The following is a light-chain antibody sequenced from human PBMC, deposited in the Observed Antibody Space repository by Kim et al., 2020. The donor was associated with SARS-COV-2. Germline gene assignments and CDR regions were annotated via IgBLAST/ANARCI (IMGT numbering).Light chain of an antibody. V-gene: IGKV3-20*01. CDR3: QQYGSSPRLT. J-gene: IGKJ4*01. CDR1: QSVSSSY. CDR2: GAS. Sequence: PGERAPPSCRASQSVSSSYLAWYQQKPGQAPRLLIYGASSRATGIPDRFSGSGSGTDFTLTISGLEPEDFAVYYCQQYGSSPRLTFGGGTKVDIK.